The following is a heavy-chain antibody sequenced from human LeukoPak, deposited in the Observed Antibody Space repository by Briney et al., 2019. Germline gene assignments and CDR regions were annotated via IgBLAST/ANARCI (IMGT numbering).Heavy chain of an antibody. CDR1: GGSFSDYY. CDR2: INPSGST. J-gene: IGHJ6*04. CDR3: ATRDV. V-gene: IGHV4-34*01. Sequence: PSETLSLTCAVYGGSFSDYYWSWIRQPPGKGLEWIGEINPSGSTNYNPSLKSRVTLSIDTSKNHFSRNLNSVTAADTAVYYCATRDVWGEGTSVTVSS.